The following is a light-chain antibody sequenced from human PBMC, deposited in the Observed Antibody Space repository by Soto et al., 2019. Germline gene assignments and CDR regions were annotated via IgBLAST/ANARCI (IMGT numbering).Light chain of an antibody. J-gene: IGKJ2*01. Sequence: VLTRSPLSLPVTLGQPAFISCRSRKSLVDSDGNTHLTWFQQRPGQSPRRLIHWISDRDSGVPDRFSGSGSGTFFTLNISRVEAEDVATYYCMQGTLPYTFGQGTRLDIK. CDR2: WIS. CDR3: MQGTLPYT. CDR1: KSLVDSDGNTH. V-gene: IGKV2-30*01.